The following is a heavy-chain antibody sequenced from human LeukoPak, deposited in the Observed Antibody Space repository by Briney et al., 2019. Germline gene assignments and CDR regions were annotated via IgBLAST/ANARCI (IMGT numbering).Heavy chain of an antibody. J-gene: IGHJ4*02. Sequence: ASVKVSCKASGYTFTGYYMHWVRQAPGQGLEWMGWINPNSGGTNYAQKFQGRVTMTRDTSISTAYMELSRLRSDDTAVYYCASRGSSGSYANLYLDYWGQGTLVTVSS. D-gene: IGHD1-26*01. CDR2: INPNSGGT. CDR1: GYTFTGYY. V-gene: IGHV1-2*02. CDR3: ASRGSSGSYANLYLDY.